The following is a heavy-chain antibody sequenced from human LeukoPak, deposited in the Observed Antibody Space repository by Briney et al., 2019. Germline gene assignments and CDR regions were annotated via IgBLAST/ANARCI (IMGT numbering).Heavy chain of an antibody. CDR3: ARVPSSGWYLLDY. D-gene: IGHD6-19*01. CDR1: GFTFSDYY. V-gene: IGHV3-11*05. Sequence: GGSLRLSCAASGFTFSDYYMSWIRQAPGKGLEWVSYISSSSSYTNYADSVKGRLTISRDNAKNSLYLQMNSLRAEDTAVYYCARVPSSGWYLLDYWGQGTLVTVSS. CDR2: ISSSSSYT. J-gene: IGHJ4*02.